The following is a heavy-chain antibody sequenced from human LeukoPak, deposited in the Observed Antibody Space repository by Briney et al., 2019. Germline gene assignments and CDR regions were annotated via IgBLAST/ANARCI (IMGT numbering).Heavy chain of an antibody. CDR1: GGYISSSSSY. Sequence: SETLSLTCTVSGGYISSSSSYWGWIRQPPGKGLEWIGSIYYSGSTYYNPSLKSRVTISVDTSKNQFSLKLSSMTAADTAVYYCARILIDGYNVDYWGQGTLVTVSS. CDR2: IYYSGST. V-gene: IGHV4-39*01. D-gene: IGHD5-24*01. CDR3: ARILIDGYNVDY. J-gene: IGHJ4*02.